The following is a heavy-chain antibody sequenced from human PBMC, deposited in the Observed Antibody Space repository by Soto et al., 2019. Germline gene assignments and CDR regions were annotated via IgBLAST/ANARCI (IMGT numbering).Heavy chain of an antibody. CDR1: GGSISNSY. Sequence: SETLSLTCTVSGGSISNSYWSWIRLSPGKGLEWIGYIYSSGSTNYNPSLESRVTISVDTSKNQFSLKVRSVTAADTAVYYCARETYGDYVGYFDPWGQGIQVTVSS. CDR3: ARETYGDYVGYFDP. CDR2: IYSSGST. D-gene: IGHD4-17*01. J-gene: IGHJ5*02. V-gene: IGHV4-59*12.